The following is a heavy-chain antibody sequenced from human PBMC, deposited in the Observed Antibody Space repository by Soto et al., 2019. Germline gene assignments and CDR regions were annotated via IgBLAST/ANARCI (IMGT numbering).Heavy chain of an antibody. CDR3: ARGGEYGDSTGLGY. V-gene: IGHV4-31*03. CDR2: IYYSGST. J-gene: IGHJ4*02. CDR1: GGSISSGGYY. D-gene: IGHD4-17*01. Sequence: QVQLQESGPGLVKPSQTLSLTCTVSGGSISSGGYYWSWIRQHPGKGLEWIGYIYYSGSTYYNPSLKSRVTISVDTSKNQSYLKLSSVTAEDTAVYYCARGGEYGDSTGLGYWGQGTLVTVSS.